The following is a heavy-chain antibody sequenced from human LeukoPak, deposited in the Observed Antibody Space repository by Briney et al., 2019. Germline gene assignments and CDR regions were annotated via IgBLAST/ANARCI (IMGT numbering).Heavy chain of an antibody. D-gene: IGHD6-13*01. CDR2: ISAYNGNT. CDR3: ARDIQQLAEGLYFDY. Sequence: GASVKVSCKASGYTFTSYGISWVRQAPGQGLEWMGWISAYNGNTNYAQKLQGRVTMTTDTSTSTAHMELRSLRSDDTAVYYCARDIQQLAEGLYFDYWGQGTLVTVSS. V-gene: IGHV1-18*04. CDR1: GYTFTSYG. J-gene: IGHJ4*02.